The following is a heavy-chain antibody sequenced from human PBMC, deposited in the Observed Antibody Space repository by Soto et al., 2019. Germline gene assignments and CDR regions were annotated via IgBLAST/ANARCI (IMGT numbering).Heavy chain of an antibody. Sequence: SETLSLTCVVSGGSITSYHWSWIRQPPGKGLEWIGYLDHQGYSNYSPSLRSRVSMSIDTSKNQLSLKVHSVTAADTAVYYCARVPVTRYFDWLDPWGQGTLVTVSS. J-gene: IGHJ5*02. V-gene: IGHV4-59*01. CDR2: LDHQGYS. CDR3: ARVPVTRYFDWLDP. D-gene: IGHD3-9*01. CDR1: GGSITSYH.